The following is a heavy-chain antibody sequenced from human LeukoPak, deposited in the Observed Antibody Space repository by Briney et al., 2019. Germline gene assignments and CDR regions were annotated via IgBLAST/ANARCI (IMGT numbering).Heavy chain of an antibody. J-gene: IGHJ3*02. CDR2: ISSSSSYI. Sequence: PGGSLRLSCAASGFTFSSYSMNWVRQAPGKGLEWVSSISSSSSYIYYADSVKSRFTISRDNAKNSLYLQMNSLRAEDTAVYYCARDRLGGAFDIWGQGTMVTVSS. D-gene: IGHD3-10*01. CDR1: GFTFSSYS. V-gene: IGHV3-21*01. CDR3: ARDRLGGAFDI.